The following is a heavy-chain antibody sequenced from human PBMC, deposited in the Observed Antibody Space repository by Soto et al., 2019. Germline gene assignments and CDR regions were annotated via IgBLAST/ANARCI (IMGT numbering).Heavy chain of an antibody. D-gene: IGHD3-10*01. CDR1: GGSISSYY. J-gene: IGHJ5*02. CDR3: AGLSGYYGSGSYYNGWFDP. CDR2: IYYSGST. V-gene: IGHV4-59*08. Sequence: PSETLSLTCTVSGGSISSYYWSWIRQPPGKGLEWIGYIYYSGSTNYNPSLKSRVTISVDTSKNQFSLKLSSVTAADTAVYYCAGLSGYYGSGSYYNGWFDPWGQGILVTVSS.